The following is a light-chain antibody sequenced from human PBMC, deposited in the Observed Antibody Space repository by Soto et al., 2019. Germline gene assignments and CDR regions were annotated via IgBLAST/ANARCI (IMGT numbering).Light chain of an antibody. CDR2: RAS. V-gene: IGKV3-15*01. J-gene: IGKJ1*01. CDR1: QTIYSN. CDR3: QQFSKWPRT. Sequence: IQMTQSPATLSVSPGERATLSCRASQTIYSNVAWYQQRPGQAPRLLIYRASARATGIPARFIGSGSGTEFTLTISSLQSEDFAVYHCQQFSKWPRTFGQGTKVDIK.